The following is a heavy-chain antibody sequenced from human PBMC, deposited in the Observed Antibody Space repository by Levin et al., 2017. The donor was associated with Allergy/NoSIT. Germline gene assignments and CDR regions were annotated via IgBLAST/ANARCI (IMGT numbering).Heavy chain of an antibody. CDR3: ARATAYYGMDV. CDR2: ISFSGLT. V-gene: IGHV4-30-4*01. J-gene: IGHJ6*02. Sequence: SQTLSLTCTVSGGSISSADYYWSWLRQSPEKGLEWIAYISFSGLTYYNPSLKTRFTISVDTTNNQFSLKVISVTAADTAVYFCARATAYYGMDVWGQGTTVTVSS. CDR1: GGSISSADYY.